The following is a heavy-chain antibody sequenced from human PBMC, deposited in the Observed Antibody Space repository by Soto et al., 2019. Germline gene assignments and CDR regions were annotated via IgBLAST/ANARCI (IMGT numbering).Heavy chain of an antibody. J-gene: IGHJ4*02. CDR3: ARSGYNYDFDY. D-gene: IGHD5-18*01. CDR2: INGEGSST. Sequence: EVQLVESGGDLVQPGGSLRLSCAASGFTFSSHWMHWVRQAPGKGLVWVSRINGEGSSTTYADSVKGRFTISRDNAKNTLYLQMNSLRVEDTAVYYCARSGYNYDFDYWGQGTLVTVSS. V-gene: IGHV3-74*01. CDR1: GFTFSSHW.